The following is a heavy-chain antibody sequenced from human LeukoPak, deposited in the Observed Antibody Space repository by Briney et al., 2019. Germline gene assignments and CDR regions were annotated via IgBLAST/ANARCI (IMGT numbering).Heavy chain of an antibody. J-gene: IGHJ5*02. Sequence: SQTLSLTCAVSGDSLSSSSRYSWSWIRQPPGKGLEWIGYIYHGGSTHYNPSLKSRVTISVDRSKNQFSLNLNSATAADTAVYYCARVVVSVTRYFDPWGQGTLVTVSS. CDR3: ARVVVSVTRYFDP. D-gene: IGHD2-15*01. CDR1: GDSLSSSSRYS. V-gene: IGHV4-30-2*01. CDR2: IYHGGST.